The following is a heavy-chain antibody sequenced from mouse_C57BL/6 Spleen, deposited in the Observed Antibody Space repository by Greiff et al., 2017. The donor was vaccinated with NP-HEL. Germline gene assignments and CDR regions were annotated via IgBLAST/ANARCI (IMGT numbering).Heavy chain of an antibody. J-gene: IGHJ4*01. CDR1: GYTFTSYW. V-gene: IGHV1-64*01. Sequence: QVQLQQPGAELVKPGASVKLSCKASGYTFTSYWMHWVKQRPGQGLEWIGMIHPNSGSTNYNEKFKSKATLTVDKSSSTAYMQLSSLTSEDSAVYYSARYYYGSSPYAMDYWGQGTSVTVSS. D-gene: IGHD1-1*01. CDR2: IHPNSGST. CDR3: ARYYYGSSPYAMDY.